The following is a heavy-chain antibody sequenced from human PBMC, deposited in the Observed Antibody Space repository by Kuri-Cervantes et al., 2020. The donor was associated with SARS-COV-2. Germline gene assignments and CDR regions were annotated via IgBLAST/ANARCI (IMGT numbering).Heavy chain of an antibody. J-gene: IGHJ4*02. CDR3: ASDYDILTGYYGIDY. D-gene: IGHD3-9*01. CDR1: GFTFDDYT. Sequence: GGSLRLSCAASGFTFDDYTMHWVRQAPGKGLEWVSLISWDGGSTYYADSVKGRFTISRDNAKNSLYLQMNSLRAEDTAVYYCASDYDILTGYYGIDYWGQGTLVTVSS. V-gene: IGHV3-43*01. CDR2: ISWDGGST.